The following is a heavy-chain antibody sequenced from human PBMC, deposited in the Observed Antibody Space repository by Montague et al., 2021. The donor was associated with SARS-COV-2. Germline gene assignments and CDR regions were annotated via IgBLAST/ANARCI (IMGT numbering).Heavy chain of an antibody. D-gene: IGHD3-16*02. V-gene: IGHV4-39*01. Sequence: SETLFTCTFSGASRSTKNYYWGWIRQPPGKGLEWIGSISYSATSYSNPSLKSRVTMSVDTSRNQLSLNLSSVTVADTAVYYCARLGITLGGVIVIRYYFDFWGQGTLVTVSS. J-gene: IGHJ4*02. CDR3: ARLGITLGGVIVIRYYFDF. CDR2: ISYSATS. CDR1: GASRSTKNYY.